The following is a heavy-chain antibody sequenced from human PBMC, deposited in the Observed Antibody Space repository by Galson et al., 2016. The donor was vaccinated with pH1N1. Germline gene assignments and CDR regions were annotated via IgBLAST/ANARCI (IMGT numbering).Heavy chain of an antibody. V-gene: IGHV3-7*03. CDR3: ARLGLGAGGPNWFDP. J-gene: IGHJ5*02. Sequence: SLRLSCAASGSTFSTNWMSWVRQAPGKGLEWVANIKYDGSEKYYVDSVKGRFTISRDNAKTSLFLQMNSLRDEDTATYYCARLGLGAGGPNWFDPWGQGTLVTVSS. D-gene: IGHD2-8*02. CDR1: GSTFSTNW. CDR2: IKYDGSEK.